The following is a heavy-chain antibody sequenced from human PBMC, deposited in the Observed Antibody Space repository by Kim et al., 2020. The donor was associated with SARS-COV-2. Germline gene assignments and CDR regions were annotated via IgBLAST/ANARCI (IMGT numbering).Heavy chain of an antibody. CDR1: GGSFSGYT. J-gene: IGHJ6*02. CDR2: VNHSGNT. D-gene: IGHD3-3*01. CDR3: ARGRAGVVPSPVLGLGPYYHFHALDV. Sequence: SETLSLTCAVYGGSFSGYTWSWIRQSPGKGLEWLGEVNHSGNTKLSPSLKNRLTISVDTSKSQFSLRLTSITVTDTAVYYCARGRAGVVPSPVLGLGPYYHFHALDVWGRGTPVAVS. V-gene: IGHV4-34*01.